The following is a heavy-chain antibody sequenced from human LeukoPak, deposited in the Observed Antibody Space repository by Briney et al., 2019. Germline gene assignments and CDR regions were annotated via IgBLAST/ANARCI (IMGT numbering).Heavy chain of an antibody. CDR1: VGSISSYY. Sequence: PSETLSLTCTVSVGSISSYYWSWIRQPPGKGLEWIGYIYYSGSTNYNPSLKSRVTISVDTSKNQFSLKLSSVTAADTAVYYCARHSSGWYYFDYWGQGTLVTVSS. CDR2: IYYSGST. CDR3: ARHSSGWYYFDY. D-gene: IGHD6-19*01. J-gene: IGHJ4*02. V-gene: IGHV4-59*08.